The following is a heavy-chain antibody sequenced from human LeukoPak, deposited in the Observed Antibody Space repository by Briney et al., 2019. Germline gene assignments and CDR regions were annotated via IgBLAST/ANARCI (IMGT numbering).Heavy chain of an antibody. CDR1: GYTFTSYG. CDR2: ISAYNGNT. J-gene: IGHJ5*02. Sequence: ASVKVSCKASGYTFTSYGISWVRQAPGQGLEWMGWISAYNGNTNYAQKLQGRVTMTTDTSTSTAYMELRSLRSDDTAVYYCAREGGVVFGVVTQDVRFDPWGQGTLVTVSS. D-gene: IGHD3-3*01. V-gene: IGHV1-18*01. CDR3: AREGGVVFGVVTQDVRFDP.